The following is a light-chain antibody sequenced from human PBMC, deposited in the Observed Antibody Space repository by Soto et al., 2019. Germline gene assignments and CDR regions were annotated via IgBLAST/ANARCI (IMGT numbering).Light chain of an antibody. Sequence: DIQMTQSPSSLSASVGDRVTITCRASQGSSNSLAWYQQKPGKAPTLLIYAASTLQSGVPSRFSGSGSGTDFTLTISSLQPEDVATYYCQKYNGAPLTFGGGTRVEIK. CDR1: QGSSNS. CDR3: QKYNGAPLT. J-gene: IGKJ4*01. CDR2: AAS. V-gene: IGKV1-27*01.